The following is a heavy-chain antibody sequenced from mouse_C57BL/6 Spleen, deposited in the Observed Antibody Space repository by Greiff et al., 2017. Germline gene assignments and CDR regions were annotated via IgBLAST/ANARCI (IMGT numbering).Heavy chain of an antibody. CDR2: INPNNGGT. CDR3: ARDDYDHWYFDV. CDR1: GYTFTDYY. D-gene: IGHD2-4*01. J-gene: IGHJ1*03. V-gene: IGHV1-26*01. Sequence: EVKLQQSGPELVKPGASVKISCKASGYTFTDYYMNWVKQSHGKSLEWIGDINPNNGGTSYNQKFKGKATLTVDKSSSTAYMELRSLTSEDSAVYYCARDDYDHWYFDVWGTGTTVTVSS.